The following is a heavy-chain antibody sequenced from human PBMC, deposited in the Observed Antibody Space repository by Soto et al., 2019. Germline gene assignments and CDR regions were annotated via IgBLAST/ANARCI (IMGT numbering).Heavy chain of an antibody. CDR3: ARGVTAGVDH. D-gene: IGHD1-26*01. J-gene: IGHJ4*02. V-gene: IGHV1-8*01. CDR2: MQPSSGRT. CDR1: GYSFTGLD. Sequence: GASVKVSCKASGYSFTGLDINWVRQTTGQGLEWMGWMQPSSGRTGYAQKFQGRVTMTRDTSINTAYMELSSLTSDDTAFYYCARGVTAGVDHWGQGTLVTVSS.